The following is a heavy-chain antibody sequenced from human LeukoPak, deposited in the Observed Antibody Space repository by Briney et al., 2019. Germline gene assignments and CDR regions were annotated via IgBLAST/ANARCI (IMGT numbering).Heavy chain of an antibody. CDR3: ARADDFWSASHYYMDV. J-gene: IGHJ6*03. D-gene: IGHD3-3*01. Sequence: GGSLRLSCAASGFTFSSYWMSWVRQAPGKGLEWVANIKQDGSEKYYVDSVKGRFTISRDNAKNSLYLQMNSLRAEDTAVYYCARADDFWSASHYYMDVWGKGTTVTVSS. V-gene: IGHV3-7*01. CDR2: IKQDGSEK. CDR1: GFTFSSYW.